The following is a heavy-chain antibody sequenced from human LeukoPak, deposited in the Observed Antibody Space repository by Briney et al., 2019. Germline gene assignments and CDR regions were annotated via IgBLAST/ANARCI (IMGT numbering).Heavy chain of an antibody. V-gene: IGHV3-49*03. CDR3: TSPSGYSSSWYTFDP. CDR1: GFTFGDYA. Sequence: PGGSLRPSCTASGFTFGDYAMSWFRQAPGKGLEWVGFIRSKAYGGTTEYAASVKGRFTISRDDSKSIAYLQMNSLKTEDTAVYYCTSPSGYSSSWYTFDPWGQGTLVTVSS. D-gene: IGHD6-13*01. J-gene: IGHJ5*02. CDR2: IRSKAYGGTT.